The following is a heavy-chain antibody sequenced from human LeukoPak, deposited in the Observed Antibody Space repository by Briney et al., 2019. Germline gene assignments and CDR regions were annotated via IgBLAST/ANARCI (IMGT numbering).Heavy chain of an antibody. Sequence: PGGSLRLSCAASGFTFSSYGMSWVRQAPGKGLEWVSAISGSGGSTYYADSVKGRFTISRDNSKYTLYLQMNSLRAEDTAVYYCAKKSRGSGSYYGDYWGQGILVTVSS. CDR2: ISGSGGST. CDR3: AKKSRGSGSYYGDY. D-gene: IGHD3-10*01. CDR1: GFTFSSYG. V-gene: IGHV3-23*01. J-gene: IGHJ4*02.